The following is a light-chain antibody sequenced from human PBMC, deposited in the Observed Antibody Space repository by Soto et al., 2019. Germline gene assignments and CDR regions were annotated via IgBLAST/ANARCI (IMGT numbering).Light chain of an antibody. Sequence: DVQMTQSPSSLSASVGDRVTITCRASQRVSHYLNWYQQKTGAAPRLLIYSASNLQSGVPSRFSGSGSGTDFTLTINSLQPEDSATYYCQQSYSTPHTFGQGTKLEIK. CDR1: QRVSHY. CDR3: QQSYSTPHT. V-gene: IGKV1-39*01. J-gene: IGKJ2*01. CDR2: SAS.